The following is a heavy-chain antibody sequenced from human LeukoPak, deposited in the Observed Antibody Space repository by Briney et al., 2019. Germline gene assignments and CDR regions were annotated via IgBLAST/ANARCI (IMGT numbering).Heavy chain of an antibody. V-gene: IGHV4-59*01. J-gene: IGHJ4*02. D-gene: IGHD4/OR15-4a*01. CDR3: AATIKRDYGDTNLDY. CDR2: MHNGVHT. CDR1: GDSISSYF. Sequence: SETLSLTCAVPGDSISSYFWSWIRQPPGKGLEWIGYMHNGVHTNYNPSLKSRVTISGDTSKNQLSLKLTPVTAADTAAYYCAATIKRDYGDTNLDYWGQGTLVTVSS.